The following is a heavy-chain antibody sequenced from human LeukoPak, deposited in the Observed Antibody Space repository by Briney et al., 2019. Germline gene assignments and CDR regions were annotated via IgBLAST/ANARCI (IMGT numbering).Heavy chain of an antibody. CDR3: ARDRSPRYSKGHDAFDI. J-gene: IGHJ3*02. Sequence: SETLSLTCTVSGGSISSGDYYWSWIRQPPGKGLEWIGYIYCSGSTYYNPSLKSLVTISVETTNNQFSLKLSSVTAADTAVYYCARDRSPRYSKGHDAFDIWGQGTMVTVSS. CDR1: GGSISSGDYY. D-gene: IGHD6-13*01. CDR2: IYCSGST. V-gene: IGHV4-30-4*08.